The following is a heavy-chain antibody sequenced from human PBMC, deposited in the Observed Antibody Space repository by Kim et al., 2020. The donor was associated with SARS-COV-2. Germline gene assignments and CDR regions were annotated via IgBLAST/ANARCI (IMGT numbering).Heavy chain of an antibody. V-gene: IGHV1-69*01. J-gene: IGHJ4*02. Sequence: QGRVTITADESTSTAYMELSSLRSEDTAVYYCARDLSRGAVAGLWGGFDYWGQGTLVTVSS. CDR3: ARDLSRGAVAGLWGGFDY. D-gene: IGHD6-19*01.